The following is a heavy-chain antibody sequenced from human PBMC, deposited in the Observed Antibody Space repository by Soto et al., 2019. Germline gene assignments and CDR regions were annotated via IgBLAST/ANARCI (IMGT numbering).Heavy chain of an antibody. Sequence: QVQLVQSGAEVKKPGSSVKVSCKASGGTFSSYAISWVRQAPGQGLEWMGGIIPIFGTANYAQKFQGRVTITADESPSTAYMELSSLSSEDTAVYYCAGDRHLHFHWFDPWGQGTLVTVSS. V-gene: IGHV1-69*12. CDR3: AGDRHLHFHWFDP. J-gene: IGHJ5*02. CDR1: GGTFSSYA. CDR2: IIPIFGTA. D-gene: IGHD3-3*02.